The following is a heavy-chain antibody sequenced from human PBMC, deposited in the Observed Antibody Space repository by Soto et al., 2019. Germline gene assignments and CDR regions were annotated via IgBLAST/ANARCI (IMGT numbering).Heavy chain of an antibody. CDR3: ARGVAARPPGAGGSFDC. Sequence: SPTLSLTCAISGDSVSSNSAAWNWIRQSPSRGLEWLGRTYYRSKWYNDYAVSVKSRITINPDTSKNQFSLQLNSVTPEDTAVYYCARGVAARPPGAGGSFDCWGQGTLVTVPS. CDR1: GDSVSSNSAA. J-gene: IGHJ4*02. V-gene: IGHV6-1*01. D-gene: IGHD6-6*01. CDR2: TYYRSKWYN.